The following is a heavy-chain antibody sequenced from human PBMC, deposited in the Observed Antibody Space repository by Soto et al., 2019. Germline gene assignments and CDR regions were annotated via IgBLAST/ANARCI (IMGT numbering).Heavy chain of an antibody. CDR3: ARGSPAPTYYFAS. CDR2: IIPIFGMT. CDR1: GGTFSTNT. J-gene: IGHJ4*02. Sequence: VQLVQSGAEVKKPGSSVKVSCKASGGTFSTNTISWVRQAPGQGLEWMGRIIPIFGMTKNAQNFQGRVTFTADRSTSTGYMELSSLRSEDTAIYFCARGSPAPTYYFASWGQGTLVSVSS. V-gene: IGHV1-69*02. D-gene: IGHD6-6*01.